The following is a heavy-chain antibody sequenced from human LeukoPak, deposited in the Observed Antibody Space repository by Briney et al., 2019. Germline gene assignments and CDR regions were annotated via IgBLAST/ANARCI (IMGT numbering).Heavy chain of an antibody. Sequence: GSSVKVSCKASGGTFSSYAISWVRQAPGQGLEWMGGIIPIFGTANYAQKFQGRVTITADESTSTAYMELSSLRSEDTAVYYCARSRTDRSLTIFGVVIDWFDPWGQGTLVTVSS. CDR3: ARSRTDRSLTIFGVVIDWFDP. V-gene: IGHV1-69*01. CDR2: IIPIFGTA. CDR1: GGTFSSYA. J-gene: IGHJ5*02. D-gene: IGHD3-3*01.